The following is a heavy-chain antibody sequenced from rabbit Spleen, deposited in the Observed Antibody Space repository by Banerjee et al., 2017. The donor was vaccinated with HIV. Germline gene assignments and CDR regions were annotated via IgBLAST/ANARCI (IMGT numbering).Heavy chain of an antibody. J-gene: IGHJ4*01. Sequence: QLEESGGGLVQPEGSLTLTCKASGFDFGSNAMCWVRQAPGKGPEWIACIVNGDGSTYYASWVNGRFTISRSTSLATVTLQVTSLTAADTATYFCAREGGIVVAGAFDLWGQGTLVTVS. CDR1: GFDFGSNA. CDR3: AREGGIVVAGAFDL. V-gene: IGHV1S47*01. CDR2: IVNGDGST. D-gene: IGHD4-1*01.